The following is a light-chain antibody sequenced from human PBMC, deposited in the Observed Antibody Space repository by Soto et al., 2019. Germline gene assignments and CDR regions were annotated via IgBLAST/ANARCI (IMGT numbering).Light chain of an antibody. CDR1: QSVSSH. J-gene: IGKJ5*01. Sequence: EIVLTQSPATLSLSPGERATVSCRASQSVSSHLAWYQQKRGQVPRLLMYAASSRATGIPDRFSGSGSGTDFTLIISRLEAEDFAVYYCQQSSSSPITFGQGTRLEIK. CDR2: AAS. V-gene: IGKV3-20*01. CDR3: QQSSSSPIT.